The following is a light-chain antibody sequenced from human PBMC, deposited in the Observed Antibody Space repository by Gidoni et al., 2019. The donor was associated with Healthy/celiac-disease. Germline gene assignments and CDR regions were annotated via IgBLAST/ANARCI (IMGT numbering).Light chain of an antibody. CDR3: CSYAGSSTLGV. J-gene: IGLJ3*02. V-gene: IGLV2-23*01. Sequence: QSALTQPASLSRSPGQSITISCTGTSSDVGSYNLVSWYQQHPGKAPKLMIYEGSKRPSGVSNRFSGSKSGNTASLTISGLQAEDEADYYCCSYAGSSTLGVFGGGTKLTVL. CDR2: EGS. CDR1: SSDVGSYNL.